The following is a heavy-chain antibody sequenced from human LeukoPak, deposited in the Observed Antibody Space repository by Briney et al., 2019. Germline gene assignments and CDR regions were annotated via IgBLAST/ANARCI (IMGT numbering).Heavy chain of an antibody. CDR3: ARVYAPKEMAVAGYFDY. CDR2: ISAYNGNT. V-gene: IGHV1-18*01. Sequence: GASVKVSCKASGYTFTSYGISWVRQAPGQGLEWMGWISAYNGNTNYAQKLQGRVTMTTDTSTSTAYMELRSLRSDDTAVYYCARVYAPKEMAVAGYFDYWGQGTLVTVSS. D-gene: IGHD6-19*01. CDR1: GYTFTSYG. J-gene: IGHJ4*02.